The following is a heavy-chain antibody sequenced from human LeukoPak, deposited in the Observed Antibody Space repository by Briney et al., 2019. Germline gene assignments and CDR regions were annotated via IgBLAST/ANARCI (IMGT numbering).Heavy chain of an antibody. J-gene: IGHJ5*02. CDR2: VYYSGTT. D-gene: IGHD3-22*01. Sequence: SETLSLTCTVSGGSISSYYWSWIRQPPGKGLEWIGYVYYSGTTNYNPSLKSRVIISVDTSKNQFSLKLSSVTAADTAVYYCARTIVRGYYDSSGYWLHWFDPWGQGTLVTVSS. CDR1: GGSISSYY. V-gene: IGHV4-59*01. CDR3: ARTIVRGYYDSSGYWLHWFDP.